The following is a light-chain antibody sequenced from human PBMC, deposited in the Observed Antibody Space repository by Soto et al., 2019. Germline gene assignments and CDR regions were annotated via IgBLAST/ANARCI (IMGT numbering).Light chain of an antibody. CDR1: QSISSW. V-gene: IGKV1-5*03. J-gene: IGKJ5*01. Sequence: DIQMTQSPSTLSASVGDRVTITCRASQSISSWLAWYQQKPGKAPKLLIYKASSLESGVPSRFSGSGSGTEFTLTINSLQPDDFATDSCQQYHSSSITVGQGTRLEIK. CDR3: QQYHSSSIT. CDR2: KAS.